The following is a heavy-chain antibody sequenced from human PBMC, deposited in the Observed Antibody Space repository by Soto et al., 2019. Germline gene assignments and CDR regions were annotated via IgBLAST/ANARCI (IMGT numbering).Heavy chain of an antibody. V-gene: IGHV1-3*01. CDR3: ARSPEYDILTGYYIRPGLFDP. Sequence: ASVKVSCKASGYTFTSYAMHWVRQAPGQRLEWMGWINAGNGNTKYSQKFQGRVTITRDTSASTAYMELSSLRSEDTAVYYCARSPEYDILTGYYIRPGLFDPWGQGTLVTVSS. CDR2: INAGNGNT. J-gene: IGHJ5*02. CDR1: GYTFTSYA. D-gene: IGHD3-9*01.